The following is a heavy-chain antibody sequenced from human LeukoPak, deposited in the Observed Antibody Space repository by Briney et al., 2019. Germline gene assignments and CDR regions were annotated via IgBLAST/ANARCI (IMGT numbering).Heavy chain of an antibody. CDR2: ICYSGRT. CDR1: DDSISRDF. V-gene: IGHV4-59*01. CDR3: ARLPDVGGWPFDY. Sequence: SETLSLTCTASDDSISRDFWTWIRQPPGKGLEWIGYICYSGRTEYNPSLKSRVTISIQTSKNQFSLKLTSVTAADTAIYYCARLPDVGGWPFDYWGQGILVTVSS. J-gene: IGHJ4*02. D-gene: IGHD6-19*01.